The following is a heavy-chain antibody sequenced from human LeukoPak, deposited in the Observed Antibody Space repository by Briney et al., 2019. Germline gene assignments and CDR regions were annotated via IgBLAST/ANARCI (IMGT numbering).Heavy chain of an antibody. J-gene: IGHJ5*02. D-gene: IGHD5-12*01. CDR1: GRTFSSYA. CDR3: ASNVGGYSCYTRPRDAPNWFDP. Sequence: SVKLSCKASGRTFSSYAISWVRQAPGQGLEWMGGIIPIFGTTNHAQKFQGRVTIAADESTSTAYMELSSLRSEDTAVYYCASNVGGYSCYTRPRDAPNWFDPWGQGTLVTVSS. CDR2: IIPIFGTT. V-gene: IGHV1-69*01.